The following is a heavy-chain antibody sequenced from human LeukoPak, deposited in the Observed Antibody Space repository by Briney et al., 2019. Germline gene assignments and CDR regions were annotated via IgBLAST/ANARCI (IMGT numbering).Heavy chain of an antibody. J-gene: IGHJ5*02. Sequence: SETLSLTCTVSGGSISSYYWSWIRQPPGKGLEWIGYSLYSGNINYNPSLKSRVSISVDTSKNQFSLKLSSATAADTAVYYCAGYSYGYDRNWFDPWGQGTLVTVSS. V-gene: IGHV4-59*01. CDR3: AGYSYGYDRNWFDP. CDR1: GGSISSYY. CDR2: SLYSGNI. D-gene: IGHD5-18*01.